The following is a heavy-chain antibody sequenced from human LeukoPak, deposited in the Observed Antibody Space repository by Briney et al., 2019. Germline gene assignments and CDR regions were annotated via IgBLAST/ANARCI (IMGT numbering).Heavy chain of an antibody. CDR2: ISSSGSTI. Sequence: NPGGSLRLSCAASGFTFSDYYMSWIRQAPGKGLEWVSYISSSGSTIYYADSVKGRFTISRDNAKNSLYLQMNSPRAEDTAVYYCARDSYGSGSYYLYYYYYYMDVWGKGTTVTISS. D-gene: IGHD3-10*01. CDR3: ARDSYGSGSYYLYYYYYYMDV. V-gene: IGHV3-11*01. CDR1: GFTFSDYY. J-gene: IGHJ6*03.